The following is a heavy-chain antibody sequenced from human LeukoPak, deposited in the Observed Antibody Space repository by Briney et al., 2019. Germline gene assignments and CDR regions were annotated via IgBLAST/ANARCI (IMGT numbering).Heavy chain of an antibody. D-gene: IGHD3-22*01. CDR1: GYTFTGYY. J-gene: IGHJ4*02. CDR3: ARGDYDSFPFDY. CDR2: ISAYNGNT. Sequence: GASVKVSCKASGYTFTGYYMHWVRQAPGQGLEWMGWISAYNGNTNYAQKLQGRVTMTTDTSTSTAYMELRSLRSDDTAVYYCARGDYDSFPFDYWGQGTLVTVSS. V-gene: IGHV1-18*04.